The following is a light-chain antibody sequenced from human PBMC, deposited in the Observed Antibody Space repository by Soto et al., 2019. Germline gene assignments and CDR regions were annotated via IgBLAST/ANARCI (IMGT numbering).Light chain of an antibody. CDR1: QSVGSW. CDR3: HQYSRDPWT. J-gene: IGKJ1*01. Sequence: MTQSPSTLSASEGDRVTITCWASQSVGSWLAWHQQKPGRAPTVLVYKASNLQDGVPSRFSGSGAGTELPLTISSLQPDDVATYCCHQYSRDPWTFGQGTKVEIK. CDR2: KAS. V-gene: IGKV1-5*03.